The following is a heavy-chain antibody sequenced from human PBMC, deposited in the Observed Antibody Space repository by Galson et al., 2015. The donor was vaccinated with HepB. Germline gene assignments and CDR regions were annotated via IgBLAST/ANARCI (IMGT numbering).Heavy chain of an antibody. D-gene: IGHD1-7*01. CDR2: LSGHDGST. Sequence: SVKVSCKASGYTFTSYGLSWVRQAPGQGLEWMGWLSGHDGSTNYAQKFQGRVTMTTDTSTSTAYMDLRRLTSDDTAVYYCARDSHLELRFNDYYSYGMDVWGQGTTVIVSS. CDR1: GYTFTSYG. CDR3: ARDSHLELRFNDYYSYGMDV. J-gene: IGHJ6*02. V-gene: IGHV1-18*01.